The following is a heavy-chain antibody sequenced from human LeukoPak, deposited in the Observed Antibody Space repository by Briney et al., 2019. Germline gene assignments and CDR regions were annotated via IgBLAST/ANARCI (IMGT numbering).Heavy chain of an antibody. CDR1: GFTVNSNY. J-gene: IGHJ4*02. CDR3: ARGYYDSSGYPFDY. D-gene: IGHD3-22*01. CDR2: IYSGGET. V-gene: IGHV3-66*01. Sequence: GGSLRLSCAASGFTVNSNYMNWVRQAPGEGLEWVSVIYSGGETYYADFVKGRFTISRDISKNMLYLQMNSLRGEDTAVYYCARGYYDSSGYPFDYWGQGTLVTVSS.